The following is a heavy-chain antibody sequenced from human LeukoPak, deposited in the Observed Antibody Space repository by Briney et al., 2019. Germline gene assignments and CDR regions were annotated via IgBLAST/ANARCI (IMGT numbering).Heavy chain of an antibody. CDR3: VRLELRYFDWLSK. D-gene: IGHD3-9*01. J-gene: IGHJ4*02. Sequence: ASVKVSCKASGYTFTGYYMHWVRQAPGQGLEWMGWINPNSGGTNYAQKFQGGVTMTRDTSISTAYMELSRLRSDDTAVYYCVRLELRYFDWLSKWGQGTLVTVSS. CDR2: INPNSGGT. V-gene: IGHV1-2*02. CDR1: GYTFTGYY.